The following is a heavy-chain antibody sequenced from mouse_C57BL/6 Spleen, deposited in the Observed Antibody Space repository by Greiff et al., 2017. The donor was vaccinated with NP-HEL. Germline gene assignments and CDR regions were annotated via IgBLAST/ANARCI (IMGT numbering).Heavy chain of an antibody. J-gene: IGHJ2*01. CDR2: IDPETGGT. Sequence: QVQLQQSGAELVRPGASVTLSCKASGYTFTDYEMHWVKQTPVHGLEWIGAIDPETGGTAYNQKFKGKAILTADKSSSTAYMELRSMTSEDSAVYYCTRYMMVTPFDYWGQGTTLTVSS. D-gene: IGHD2-3*01. V-gene: IGHV1-15*01. CDR3: TRYMMVTPFDY. CDR1: GYTFTDYE.